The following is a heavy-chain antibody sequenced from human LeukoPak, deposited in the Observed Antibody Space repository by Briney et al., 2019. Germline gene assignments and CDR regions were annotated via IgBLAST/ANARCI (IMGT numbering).Heavy chain of an antibody. CDR3: ARRRHYDILTGYTAAYYFDY. CDR2: IYPGDSDT. Sequence: GESLKISCKGSGYSFTSYWIGWVRQMPGKGLEWMGIIYPGDSDTRYSPSFQGQVTISADKSISTAYLQWSSLKASDTATYYCARRRHYDILTGYTAAYYFDYWGQGTLVTVSS. J-gene: IGHJ4*02. V-gene: IGHV5-51*01. CDR1: GYSFTSYW. D-gene: IGHD3-9*01.